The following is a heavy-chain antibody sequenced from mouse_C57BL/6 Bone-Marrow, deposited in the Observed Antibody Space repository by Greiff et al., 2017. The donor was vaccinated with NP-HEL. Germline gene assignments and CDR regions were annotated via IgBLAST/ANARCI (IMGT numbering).Heavy chain of an antibody. Sequence: QVQLQQSGAELARPGASVKLSCKASGYTFTSYGISWVKQRTGQGLEWIGEIYPRSGNTYYNEKFKGKATLTADKSSSTAYMELLSLTSEDSAVYFCARESYYSNLGFAYWGQGTLVTVSA. CDR3: ARESYYSNLGFAY. CDR2: IYPRSGNT. D-gene: IGHD2-5*01. V-gene: IGHV1-81*01. J-gene: IGHJ3*01. CDR1: GYTFTSYG.